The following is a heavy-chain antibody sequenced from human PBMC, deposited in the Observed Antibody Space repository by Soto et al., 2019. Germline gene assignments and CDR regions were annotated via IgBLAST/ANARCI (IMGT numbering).Heavy chain of an antibody. D-gene: IGHD6-19*01. V-gene: IGHV1-18*01. J-gene: IGHJ4*02. Sequence: ASVKVSCKASGYTFTSYGISWVRQAPGQGLEWMGWISAYNGNTNYAQKLQGRVTMTTDTSTSTAYMELRSLRSDDTAVYYCARDWSSSSGYGGDYFDYWGQGTLVTVSS. CDR3: ARDWSSSSGYGGDYFDY. CDR1: GYTFTSYG. CDR2: ISAYNGNT.